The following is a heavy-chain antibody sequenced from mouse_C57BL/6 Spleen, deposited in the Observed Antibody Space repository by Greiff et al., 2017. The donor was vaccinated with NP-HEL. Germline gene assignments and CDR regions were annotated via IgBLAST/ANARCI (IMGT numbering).Heavy chain of an antibody. V-gene: IGHV5-16*01. CDR1: GFTFSDYY. J-gene: IGHJ4*01. Sequence: EVHLVESEGGLVQPGSSMKLSCTASGFTFSDYYMAWVRQVPEKGLEWVANINCDGSSTYYLDSLKSRFIISRDNAKNILYLQMSSLKSEDTATYYCARGRYYGNAMDYWGQGTSVTVSS. CDR2: INCDGSST. CDR3: ARGRYYGNAMDY. D-gene: IGHD1-1*01.